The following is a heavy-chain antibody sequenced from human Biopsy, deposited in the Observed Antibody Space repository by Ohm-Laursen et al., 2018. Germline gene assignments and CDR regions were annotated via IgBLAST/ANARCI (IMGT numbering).Heavy chain of an antibody. CDR1: GYTFAGYY. CDR2: INPNSGNA. CDR3: ARVPAHPSIDGYYGLDL. J-gene: IGHJ6*02. Sequence: GSSVKVSCKASGYTFAGYYLHWVRQAPGHGLEWMGWINPNSGNANYAQSFQGRLTVTRDTSITTAYMELTSLTSDDTAIYYCARVPAHPSIDGYYGLDLWGQGTTVIVSS. D-gene: IGHD2-15*01. V-gene: IGHV1-2*02.